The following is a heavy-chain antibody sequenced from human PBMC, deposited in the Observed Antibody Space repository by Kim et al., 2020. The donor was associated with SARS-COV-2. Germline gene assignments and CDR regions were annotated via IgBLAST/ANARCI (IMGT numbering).Heavy chain of an antibody. Sequence: GGSLRLSCAASGFTFSSYGMHWVRQAPGKGLEWVAVISYDGSNKYYADSVKGRFTISRDNSKNTLYLQMNSLRAEDTAVYYCAKDISWNYGGLDYWGQGTLVTVSS. CDR3: AKDISWNYGGLDY. V-gene: IGHV3-30*18. D-gene: IGHD1-7*01. CDR1: GFTFSSYG. J-gene: IGHJ4*02. CDR2: ISYDGSNK.